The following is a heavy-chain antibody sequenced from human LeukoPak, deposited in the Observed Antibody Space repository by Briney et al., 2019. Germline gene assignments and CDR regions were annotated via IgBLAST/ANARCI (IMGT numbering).Heavy chain of an antibody. D-gene: IGHD2-2*02. CDR2: INAGNGNT. V-gene: IGHV1-3*01. CDR3: ARSLYCSSTSCYKGYYGMDV. CDR1: GYTFTIYA. Sequence: ASVKVSFKASGYTFTIYAMHWVRQAPGQRLEWMGWINAGNGNTKYSQKFQGRVTITRDTSASTAYMELSSLRSEDTAVYYCARSLYCSSTSCYKGYYGMDVWGQGTTVTVSS. J-gene: IGHJ6*02.